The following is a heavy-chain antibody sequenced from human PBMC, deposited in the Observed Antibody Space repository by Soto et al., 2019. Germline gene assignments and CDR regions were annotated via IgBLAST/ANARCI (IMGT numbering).Heavy chain of an antibody. CDR3: ARHGYYYDSSGYPFDP. Sequence: PSETLSLTCTVSGGSISSFYWSWIRQPPGKGLEWIGYIYYSGSTNYNPSLKSRVTISVDTSKNQFSLKLSSVTAADTAVYYCARHGYYYDSSGYPFDPWGQGTLVTASS. CDR1: GGSISSFY. CDR2: IYYSGST. J-gene: IGHJ5*02. D-gene: IGHD3-22*01. V-gene: IGHV4-59*08.